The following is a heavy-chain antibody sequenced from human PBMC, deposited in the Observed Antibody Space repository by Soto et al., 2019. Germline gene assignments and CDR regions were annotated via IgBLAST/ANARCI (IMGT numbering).Heavy chain of an antibody. J-gene: IGHJ3*02. V-gene: IGHV5-51*01. CDR1: GYSFTSYW. D-gene: IGHD1-26*01. CDR3: ARREVYSGSYYAFDI. CDR2: IYPGDSDT. Sequence: GESLKISCKGSGYSFTSYWIGWVRQMPGKGLEWMGIIYPGDSDTRYSPSFQGQITISADKSISTAYLQWSSLKASDTAMYYCARREVYSGSYYAFDIWGQGTMVTVSS.